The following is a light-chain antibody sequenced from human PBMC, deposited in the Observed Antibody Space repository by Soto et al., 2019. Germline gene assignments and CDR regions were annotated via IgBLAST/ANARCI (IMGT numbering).Light chain of an antibody. Sequence: ATLSLSPGERATLSCRASQSVSSYLAWYQQKPGQAPRLLIYDASNRATGIPARFSGSGSGTDFTLTISSLEPEDFAVYYCQQRSNWPPITFGQGTRLEIK. CDR2: DAS. J-gene: IGKJ5*01. CDR1: QSVSSY. CDR3: QQRSNWPPIT. V-gene: IGKV3-11*01.